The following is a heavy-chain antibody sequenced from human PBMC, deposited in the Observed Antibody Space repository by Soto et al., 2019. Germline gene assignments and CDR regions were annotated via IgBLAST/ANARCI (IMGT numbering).Heavy chain of an antibody. CDR1: GYTFTSYG. D-gene: IGHD6-6*01. V-gene: IGHV1-18*01. CDR2: ISAYNGNT. Sequence: ASVKVSCKASGYTFTSYGISWVRQAPGQGLEWMGWISAYNGNTNYAQKLQSRVTMTTDTSTSTAYMELRSLRSDDTAVYYCARVVMIVEYSSTRPPEYYFDYWGQGTLVTVSS. CDR3: ARVVMIVEYSSTRPPEYYFDY. J-gene: IGHJ4*02.